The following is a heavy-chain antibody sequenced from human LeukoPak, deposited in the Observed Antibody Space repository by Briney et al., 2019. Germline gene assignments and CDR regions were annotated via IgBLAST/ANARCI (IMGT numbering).Heavy chain of an antibody. V-gene: IGHV1-18*01. J-gene: IGHJ4*02. CDR1: GYTFTSYG. D-gene: IGHD3-16*02. Sequence: VASVKVSCKASGYTFTSYGISWVRQAPGQGLAWMGWISTYNGNTNYAQKFQGRVTMTTDTSTTTASMELRSLRSDDTAVYYCARGERLGELSSHDYWGQGTLVTVSS. CDR3: ARGERLGELSSHDY. CDR2: ISTYNGNT.